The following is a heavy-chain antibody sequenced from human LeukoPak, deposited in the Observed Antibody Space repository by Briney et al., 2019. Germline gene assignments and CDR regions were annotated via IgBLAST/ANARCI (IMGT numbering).Heavy chain of an antibody. V-gene: IGHV4-34*01. CDR2: INHSGSI. J-gene: IGHJ4*02. D-gene: IGHD6-13*01. CDR1: GGSFSGYY. CDR3: ASPPLAAAGTFKAPLY. Sequence: PSETLSLTCAVYGGSFSGYYWSWIRQPPGKGLEWIGEINHSGSINYNSSLKSRVTISVDTSKNQFSLKLSSVTAADTAVYYCASPPLAAAGTFKAPLYWGQGTLVTVSS.